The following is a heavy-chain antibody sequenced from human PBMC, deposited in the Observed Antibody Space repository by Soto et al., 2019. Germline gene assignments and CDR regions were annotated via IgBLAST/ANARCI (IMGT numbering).Heavy chain of an antibody. Sequence: GGSLRLSCAASGFTFSSYGMHWVRQAPGKGLEWVAVISYDGSNKYYADSVKGRFTISRDNSKNTLYLQMNSLRAEDTAVYYCANSLLGELSLLGYWGQGTLVTVSS. J-gene: IGHJ4*02. CDR3: ANSLLGELSLLGY. D-gene: IGHD3-16*02. CDR2: ISYDGSNK. V-gene: IGHV3-30*18. CDR1: GFTFSSYG.